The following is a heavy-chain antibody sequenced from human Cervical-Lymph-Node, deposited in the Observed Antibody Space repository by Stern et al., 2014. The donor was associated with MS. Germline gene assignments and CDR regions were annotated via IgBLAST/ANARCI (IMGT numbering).Heavy chain of an antibody. Sequence: VQLVQSGAEVKKPGESLKISCKLSGYSFTIYYIALVRQMPGQGLDWMGVIYPYDSDPTYSPSFQGQVTISADKSIATAYLQWSSLRASDTAMYYCARHVQGFDYWGQGTLVTVSS. CDR3: ARHVQGFDY. J-gene: IGHJ4*02. CDR1: GYSFTIYY. CDR2: IYPYDSDP. V-gene: IGHV5-51*01.